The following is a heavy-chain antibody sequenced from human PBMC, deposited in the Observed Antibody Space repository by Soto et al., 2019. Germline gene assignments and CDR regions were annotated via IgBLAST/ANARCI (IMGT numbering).Heavy chain of an antibody. V-gene: IGHV3-23*01. Sequence: EVQLLESGGGLVQPGGSLRLSCEASGFTFSSHAMSWVRKAPGKGLEWVSAISGSDAGTFDADSVRGRFTISRDNSKNKLYLHMTSLRVEDTAIYYCKKAPCTRSSCDFDFWGQGSLVTVSS. J-gene: IGHJ4*02. CDR1: GFTFSSHA. CDR3: KKAPCTRSSCDFDF. D-gene: IGHD6-13*01. CDR2: ISGSDAGT.